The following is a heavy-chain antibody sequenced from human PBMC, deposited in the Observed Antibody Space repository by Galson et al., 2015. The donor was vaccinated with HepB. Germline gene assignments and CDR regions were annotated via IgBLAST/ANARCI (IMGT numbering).Heavy chain of an antibody. CDR2: IHYSGST. D-gene: IGHD6-13*01. CDR3: ARLAKNSRIVAAYWYFDL. J-gene: IGHJ2*01. V-gene: IGHV4-59*08. CDR1: GGSISSYY. Sequence: TLSLTCTVSGGSISSYYWSWIRQPPGKGLEWIGYIHYSGSTSYNPSLKSRVTMSVDTSKNQFSLNLSSVTAADTAVYYCARLAKNSRIVAAYWYFDLWGRGTLVIVSS.